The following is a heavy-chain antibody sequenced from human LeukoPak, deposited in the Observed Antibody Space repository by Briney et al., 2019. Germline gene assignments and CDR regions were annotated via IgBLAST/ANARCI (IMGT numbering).Heavy chain of an antibody. CDR2: IYHSGST. CDR1: GGSISSGGYS. J-gene: IGHJ3*02. D-gene: IGHD3-3*01. CDR3: ATSGYQDAFDI. V-gene: IGHV4-30-2*01. Sequence: PSEALSLTCAVSGGSISSGGYSWSWIRQPPGKGLEWIGYIYHSGSTYYNPSLKSRVTISVDRFKNQFSLKLSSVTAADTAVYYCATSGYQDAFDIWGQGTMVTVSS.